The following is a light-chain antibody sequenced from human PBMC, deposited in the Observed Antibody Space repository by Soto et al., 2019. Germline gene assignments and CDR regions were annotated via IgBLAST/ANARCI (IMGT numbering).Light chain of an antibody. CDR3: QQYNNLPLP. CDR2: GAS. V-gene: IGKV3-15*01. J-gene: IGKJ4*01. CDR1: QSVSSS. Sequence: EIVMTQSPATLSVSPGERATLSCRASQSVSSSLAWYQQKPGQAPRLLIYGASTRATGIPARFSGRGSGTEFTLPISSLQSEDFALYYSQQYNNLPLPFGGGTKVEIK.